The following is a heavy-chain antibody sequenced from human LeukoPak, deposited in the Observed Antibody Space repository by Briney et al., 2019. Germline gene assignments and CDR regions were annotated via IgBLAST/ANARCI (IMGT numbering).Heavy chain of an antibody. CDR1: GGSISSGSFY. CDR3: ARKMPSLRYFDWSPFDY. V-gene: IGHV4-61*02. Sequence: PSETLSLTCTVSGGSISSGSFYWSWIRQPAGKGLEWIGRIYTSGSTNYNPSLKSRVTISVDTSKNQFSLKLSSVTAADTAVYYCARKMPSLRYFDWSPFDYWGQGTLVTVSS. CDR2: IYTSGST. J-gene: IGHJ4*02. D-gene: IGHD3-9*01.